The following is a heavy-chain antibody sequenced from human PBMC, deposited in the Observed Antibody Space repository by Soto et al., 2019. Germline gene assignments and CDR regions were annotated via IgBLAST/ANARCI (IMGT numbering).Heavy chain of an antibody. V-gene: IGHV4-38-2*01. CDR1: GYSISSGYY. CDR2: TYYGASS. J-gene: IGHJ4*02. D-gene: IGHD6-13*01. CDR3: VRVAGSASWYETDS. Sequence: SETLSLTCAVSGYSISSGYYWGWIRQPPGKGLEWLGTTYYGASSYYNPSLRSRITILLDASTNQLSLKLSSVTAADTAVYFCVRVAGSASWYETDSWGQGILVTVSS.